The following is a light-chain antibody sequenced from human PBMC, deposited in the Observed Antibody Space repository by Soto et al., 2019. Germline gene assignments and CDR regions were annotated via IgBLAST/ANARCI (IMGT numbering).Light chain of an antibody. J-gene: IGKJ3*01. CDR2: GAS. CDR3: QQYGSSPT. V-gene: IGKV3-20*01. CDR1: QSVSSSY. Sequence: EIVLTQSPGTLSLSPGERATLSCRASQSVSSSYLAWYQQKPGQAPRPLIYGASSRATGIPDRFSGSGSGTDFTLTISRLEPEDFAVYYCQQYGSSPTFGPGTKVDI.